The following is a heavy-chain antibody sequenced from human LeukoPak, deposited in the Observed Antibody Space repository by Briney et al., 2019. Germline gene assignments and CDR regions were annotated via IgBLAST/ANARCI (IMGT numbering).Heavy chain of an antibody. CDR3: ARDLELIRFPYYYYYMDV. Sequence: GGSLRLSCAASGFTFSSYEMNWVRQAPGKGLEWVSYISSSGSTIYYADSVKGRFTISRDNAKNTLYLQMNSLRAEDTAVYYCARDLELIRFPYYYYYMDVWGKGTTVTISS. J-gene: IGHJ6*03. D-gene: IGHD3-3*01. CDR2: ISSSGSTI. V-gene: IGHV3-48*03. CDR1: GFTFSSYE.